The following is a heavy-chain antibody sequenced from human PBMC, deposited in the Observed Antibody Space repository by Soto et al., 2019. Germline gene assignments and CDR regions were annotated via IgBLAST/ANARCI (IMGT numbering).Heavy chain of an antibody. CDR2: IYPGDSDT. CDR3: AGGYCSSTSCYGGAFDI. D-gene: IGHD2-2*01. J-gene: IGHJ3*02. CDR1: GYSFTSYW. Sequence: GESLKISCKGSGYSFTSYWIGWVRQMPGKGLEWMGIIYPGDSDTRYSPSFQGQVTISADKSISTAYLQWSSLKASDTAMYYCAGGYCSSTSCYGGAFDIWGQGTMVTVSS. V-gene: IGHV5-51*01.